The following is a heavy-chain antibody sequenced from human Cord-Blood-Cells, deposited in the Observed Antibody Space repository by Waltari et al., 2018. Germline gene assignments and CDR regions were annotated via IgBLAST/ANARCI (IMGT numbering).Heavy chain of an antibody. CDR1: GATFSSYA. CDR3: ARSPYDFWSGYYDAFDI. D-gene: IGHD3-3*01. CDR2: IIPIFGTA. V-gene: IGHV1-69*01. Sequence: QVQLVQSGAEVKKPGSSVKVSCKASGATFSSYAISWVRQRPGQGREWMGGIIPIFGTANYAQKFQGRVTITADESTSTAYMELSSLRSEDTAVYYCARSPYDFWSGYYDAFDIWGQGTMVTVSS. J-gene: IGHJ3*02.